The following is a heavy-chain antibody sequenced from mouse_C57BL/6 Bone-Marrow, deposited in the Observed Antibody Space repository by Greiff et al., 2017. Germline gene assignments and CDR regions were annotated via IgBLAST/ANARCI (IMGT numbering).Heavy chain of an antibody. V-gene: IGHV1-74*01. J-gene: IGHJ2*01. CDR1: GYTFTSYW. Sequence: QVQLQQPGAELVKPGASVKVSCKASGYTFTSYWMHWVKQRPGQGLEWIGRIHPSDSDTNYNQKFKGKATLTVDKSSSTAYMQLSSLTSEGSAVYYCEIEPFTTVVASHFDYWGQGTTLTVSS. CDR3: EIEPFTTVVASHFDY. CDR2: IHPSDSDT. D-gene: IGHD1-1*01.